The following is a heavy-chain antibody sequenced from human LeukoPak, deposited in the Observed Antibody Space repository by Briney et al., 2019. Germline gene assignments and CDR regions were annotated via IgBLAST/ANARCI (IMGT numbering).Heavy chain of an antibody. Sequence: GGSLRLSCAASRFTVSSNFMNWVRQAPGKGLEWVSVIYTGGGSDYADSVKGRFTVSRDNSKNTLFLQMNSLRAEDTAVYYCARAFYDILTGYPYDAFDTWGQGTMVTVSS. D-gene: IGHD3-9*01. CDR1: RFTVSSNF. CDR3: ARAFYDILTGYPYDAFDT. J-gene: IGHJ3*02. V-gene: IGHV3-66*02. CDR2: IYTGGGS.